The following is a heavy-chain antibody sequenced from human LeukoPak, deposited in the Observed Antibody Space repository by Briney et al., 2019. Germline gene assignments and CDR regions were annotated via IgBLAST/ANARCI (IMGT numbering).Heavy chain of an antibody. J-gene: IGHJ3*02. Sequence: PGGSLRLSCAASGFTFSSYWMHWVRQAPGKGLVWVSRINSDGSSTSYADSVKGRFTISRDNSKNTLYLQMNSLRAEDTAMYYCAKGRSGGAYDAFDIWGQGTMVTVSS. D-gene: IGHD3-10*01. V-gene: IGHV3-74*01. CDR1: GFTFSSYW. CDR3: AKGRSGGAYDAFDI. CDR2: INSDGSST.